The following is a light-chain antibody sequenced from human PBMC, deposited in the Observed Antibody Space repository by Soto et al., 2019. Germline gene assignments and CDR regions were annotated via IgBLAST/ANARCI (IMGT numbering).Light chain of an antibody. J-gene: IGKJ5*01. V-gene: IGKV1-33*01. CDR3: QQYDILPIT. CDR1: QDINIY. Sequence: IQMTQSPSSLFASVGDRVTITCQATQDINIYLNWYQQKPGKAPNLLIYDASNLGIGVPSRFSGSGSGTHFTFTISSLQTEDIGTYYCQQYDILPITFGRGTRLEIK. CDR2: DAS.